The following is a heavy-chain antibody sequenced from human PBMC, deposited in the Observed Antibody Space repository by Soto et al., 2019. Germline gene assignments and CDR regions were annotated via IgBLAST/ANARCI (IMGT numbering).Heavy chain of an antibody. CDR1: GGTFSSYA. CDR2: IIPIFGTA. J-gene: IGHJ3*02. Sequence: ASVKVSCKASGGTFSSYAISWVRQAPGQGLEWMGGIIPIFGTANYAQKFQGRVTITADESTSTAYMELSSLRSEDTAVYYCARKVYCYDSSGSYDAFDIWGQGTMVTVSS. D-gene: IGHD3-22*01. V-gene: IGHV1-69*13. CDR3: ARKVYCYDSSGSYDAFDI.